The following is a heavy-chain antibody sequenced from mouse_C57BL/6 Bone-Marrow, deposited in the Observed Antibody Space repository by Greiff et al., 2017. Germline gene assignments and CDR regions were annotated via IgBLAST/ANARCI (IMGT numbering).Heavy chain of an antibody. CDR1: GFTFSSYG. J-gene: IGHJ3*01. D-gene: IGHD1-1*01. Sequence: EVQVVESGGDLVKPGGSLKLSCAASGFTFSSYGMSWVRQTPDKRLEWVATISSGGSYTYYPDSVKGRFTISRDNAKNTLYLQMSSLKSEDTAMYYCARNYGGWFAYWGQGTLVTVSA. V-gene: IGHV5-6*01. CDR3: ARNYGGWFAY. CDR2: ISSGGSYT.